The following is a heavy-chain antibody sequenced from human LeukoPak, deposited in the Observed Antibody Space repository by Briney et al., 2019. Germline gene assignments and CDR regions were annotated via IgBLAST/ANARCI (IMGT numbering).Heavy chain of an antibody. D-gene: IGHD1-14*01. CDR2: ISGSGGST. Sequence: GGSLRLSCAASGFTFSSYAMSWVRQAPGKGLEWVSAISGSGGSTYYADSVKGRFTISRDHSKNTLYLQMNSLRAEDTAVYYCAKSRRAGQPLNWFDPWGQGTLVTVSS. J-gene: IGHJ5*02. V-gene: IGHV3-23*01. CDR3: AKSRRAGQPLNWFDP. CDR1: GFTFSSYA.